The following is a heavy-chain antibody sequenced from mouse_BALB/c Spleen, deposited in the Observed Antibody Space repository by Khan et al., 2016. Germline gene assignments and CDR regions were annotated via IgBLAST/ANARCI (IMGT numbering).Heavy chain of an antibody. D-gene: IGHD2-14*01. J-gene: IGHJ2*01. Sequence: EVELVESGGGLVKPGGSLKLSCAASGFTFSDYYMYWVRQTPEKRLEWVATISDGGSYTYYPDSVKGRFSISRDNAKNNLYLQMSVLKSGDRAMYYCARDRYDYFDYVGQGTTLTVSS. CDR1: GFTFSDYY. CDR2: ISDGGSYT. V-gene: IGHV5-4*02. CDR3: ARDRYDYFDY.